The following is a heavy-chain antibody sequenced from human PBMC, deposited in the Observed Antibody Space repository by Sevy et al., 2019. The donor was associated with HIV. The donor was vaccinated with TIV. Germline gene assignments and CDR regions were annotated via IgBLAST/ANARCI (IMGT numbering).Heavy chain of an antibody. V-gene: IGHV1-69*13. CDR3: AREEPDIVVVPAAPEGYYYGMDV. Sequence: ASVKVSCKASGGTFSSYAISWVRQAPGQGLEWMGGIIPIFGTANYAQKFQGRVTITADESTSTAYMELSSLRSEDTAVYYCAREEPDIVVVPAAPEGYYYGMDVWGQGTTVTVSS. CDR1: GGTFSSYA. D-gene: IGHD2-2*01. CDR2: IIPIFGTA. J-gene: IGHJ6*02.